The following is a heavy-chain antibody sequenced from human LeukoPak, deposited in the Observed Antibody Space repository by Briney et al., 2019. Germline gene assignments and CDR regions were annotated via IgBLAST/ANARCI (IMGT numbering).Heavy chain of an antibody. CDR1: GYSFTSYG. CDR2: ISAYNGNT. D-gene: IGHD5-24*01. V-gene: IGHV1-18*01. J-gene: IGHJ6*02. Sequence: GESLKISCKGSGYSFTSYGISWVRQAPGQGLEWMGWISAYNGNTNYAQKLQGRVTMTTDTSTSTAYMELRSLRSDDTAVYYCARDKEMGYYYGMDVWGQGTTVTVSS. CDR3: ARDKEMGYYYGMDV.